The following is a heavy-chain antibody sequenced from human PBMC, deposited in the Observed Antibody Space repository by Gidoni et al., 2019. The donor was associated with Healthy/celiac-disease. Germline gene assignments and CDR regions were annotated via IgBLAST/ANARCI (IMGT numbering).Heavy chain of an antibody. CDR2: ISWNSGSI. CDR3: AKLGYCSGGSCYSSYADDY. V-gene: IGHV3-9*01. Sequence: EVQLVESGGGLVQPGRSLILSCAASGFTFDDYAMHWVRQAPGKGLEWVSGISWNSGSIGYADSVKGRFTISRDNAKNSLYLQMNSLRAEDTALYYCAKLGYCSGGSCYSSYADDYWGQGTLVTVSS. CDR1: GFTFDDYA. J-gene: IGHJ4*02. D-gene: IGHD2-15*01.